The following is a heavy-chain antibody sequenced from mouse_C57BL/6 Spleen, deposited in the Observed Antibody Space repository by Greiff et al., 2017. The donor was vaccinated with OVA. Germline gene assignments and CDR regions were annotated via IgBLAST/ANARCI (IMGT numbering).Heavy chain of an antibody. D-gene: IGHD1-1*01. J-gene: IGHJ3*01. CDR1: GYTFTSYW. Sequence: QVHVKQPGTELVKPGASVKLSCKASGYTFTSYWMHWVKQRPGQGLEWIGNINPSNGGTNYNEKFKSKATLTVDKSSSTAYMQLSSLTSEDSAVYYCARSLYYYGSSLAYWGQGTLVTVSA. CDR3: ARSLYYYGSSLAY. V-gene: IGHV1-53*01. CDR2: INPSNGGT.